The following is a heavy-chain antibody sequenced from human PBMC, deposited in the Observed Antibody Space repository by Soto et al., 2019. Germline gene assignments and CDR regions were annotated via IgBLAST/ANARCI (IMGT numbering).Heavy chain of an antibody. J-gene: IGHJ4*02. V-gene: IGHV4-39*01. Sequence: QLQLQESGPGLVKPSETLSLTCTVSGGSISSSSYYWGWIRQPPGKGLEWIGSIYYSGSTYYNPSLKSRVTISVDTSKNQFSLKLSSVTAADTAVYYCARVRSEDDIVVVVAAPDYWGQGTLVTVSS. CDR3: ARVRSEDDIVVVVAAPDY. CDR2: IYYSGST. D-gene: IGHD2-15*01. CDR1: GGSISSSSYY.